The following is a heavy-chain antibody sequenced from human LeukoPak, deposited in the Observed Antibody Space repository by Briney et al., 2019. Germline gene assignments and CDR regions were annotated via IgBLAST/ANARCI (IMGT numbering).Heavy chain of an antibody. Sequence: SETLSLTCTVSGGSISSYYWSWIRQPAGKGLEWIGRIYTSGSTNYNPSLKSRVTISVDTSKNQFSLKLSSVTAADTAVYYCARGHIVVVPAAKKGRWFDPWGQGTLVTVSS. CDR3: ARGHIVVVPAAKKGRWFDP. V-gene: IGHV4-4*07. CDR1: GGSISSYY. D-gene: IGHD2-2*01. J-gene: IGHJ5*02. CDR2: IYTSGST.